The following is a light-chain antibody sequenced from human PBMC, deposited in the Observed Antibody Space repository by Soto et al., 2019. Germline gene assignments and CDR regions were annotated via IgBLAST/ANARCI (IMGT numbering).Light chain of an antibody. V-gene: IGLV1-51*01. Sequence: QSVLTQPPSVSAAPGQKVTISCSGSSSNIGNNYVSWYQQLPGTAPKLLIYDNNERPSGTPDRFSGSKSGTSATLGITGLQTGDEADYYCATWDSSLSAGVFGGGTKVTVL. CDR1: SSNIGNNY. CDR3: ATWDSSLSAGV. J-gene: IGLJ2*01. CDR2: DNN.